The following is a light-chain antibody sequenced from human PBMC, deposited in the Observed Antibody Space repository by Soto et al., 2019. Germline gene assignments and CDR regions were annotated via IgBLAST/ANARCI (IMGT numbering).Light chain of an antibody. J-gene: IGLJ1*01. Sequence: QSALTQPASVSGSPGQSITISCTGTSSDVGGYNYVSWYQQHPGKAPKLMIYEVSNRPSGVSNRFSGSKSGNTASLTISGLQAEDEADYYCSSYTSSSTRVFGTGNKLPVL. CDR3: SSYTSSSTRV. V-gene: IGLV2-14*01. CDR2: EVS. CDR1: SSDVGGYNY.